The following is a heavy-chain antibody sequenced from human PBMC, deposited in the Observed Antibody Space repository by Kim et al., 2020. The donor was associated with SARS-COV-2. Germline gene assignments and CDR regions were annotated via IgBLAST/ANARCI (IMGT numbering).Heavy chain of an antibody. CDR2: ISSSSSYI. V-gene: IGHV3-21*01. D-gene: IGHD6-13*01. J-gene: IGHJ6*02. CDR1: GFTFSSYS. CDR3: ARDSRWSSSWAQYYYYGMDV. Sequence: GGSLRLSCAASGFTFSSYSMNWVRQAPGKGLEWISSISSSSSYIYYADSVKGRFTISRDNAKNSLYLQMNSLRAEDTAVYYCARDSRWSSSWAQYYYYGMDVWGQGTTVTVSS.